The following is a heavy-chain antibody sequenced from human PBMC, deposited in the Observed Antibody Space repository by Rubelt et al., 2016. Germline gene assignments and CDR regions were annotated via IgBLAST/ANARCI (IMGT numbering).Heavy chain of an antibody. V-gene: IGHV1-2*02. CDR3: ARDLYKGPRWLVAY. D-gene: IGHD6-19*01. Sequence: QVQLVQSGAEVKKPGASVKISCKASGYTFTGYYMHWVRQAPGQGLEWMGWIDPNSGGTNYARKFQGRVTRTRDTSISTAYMELSRLRSDDTAVYYCARDLYKGPRWLVAYWGQGTLVTVSS. J-gene: IGHJ4*02. CDR1: GYTFTGYY. CDR2: IDPNSGGT.